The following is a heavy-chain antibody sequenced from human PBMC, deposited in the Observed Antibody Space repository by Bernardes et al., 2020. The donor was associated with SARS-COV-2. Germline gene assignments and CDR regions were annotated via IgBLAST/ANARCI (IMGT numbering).Heavy chain of an antibody. D-gene: IGHD6-19*01. V-gene: IGHV3-23*01. Sequence: GGSLRLSCAASGFTFSSYAMSWVRQAPGKGLEWVSAISGSGGSTFYADSVKGRFTISRDNSKNTLYLQMNSLRAEDTAVYYCAKNLLLSSGWYFIGRGLDYWGQGTLVTVSS. CDR3: AKNLLLSSGWYFIGRGLDY. J-gene: IGHJ4*02. CDR1: GFTFSSYA. CDR2: ISGSGGST.